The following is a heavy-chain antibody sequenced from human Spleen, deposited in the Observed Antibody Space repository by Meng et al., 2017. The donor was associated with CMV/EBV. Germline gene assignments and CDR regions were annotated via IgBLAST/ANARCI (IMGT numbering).Heavy chain of an antibody. CDR1: EYTFTGYY. CDR3: ARDRGSGSYLSYYYSAMDV. CDR2: INPNSGGT. D-gene: IGHD3-10*01. Sequence: ASVKVSCKASEYTFTGYYMHWVRQAPGQGLEWMGWINPNSGGTNSAQNFRGRVTMTRDTSISTAYMELSSLGSEDTAVYYCARDRGSGSYLSYYYSAMDVWGQGTTVTVSS. V-gene: IGHV1-2*02. J-gene: IGHJ6*02.